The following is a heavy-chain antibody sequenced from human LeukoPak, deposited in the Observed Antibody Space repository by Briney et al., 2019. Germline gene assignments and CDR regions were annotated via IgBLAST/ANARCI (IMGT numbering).Heavy chain of an antibody. CDR1: GGSISSSSSY. Sequence: SETLSLTCTVSGGSISSSSSYWAWIRQPPGTGLEWIGNIYYSGSTYYSPSLKSRLTISVDTSKNQFSLNLTSVTAADTAVYYCARAMSIAARLQTIFDYWGQGTLVTVSS. CDR3: ARAMSIAARLQTIFDY. CDR2: IYYSGST. J-gene: IGHJ4*02. V-gene: IGHV4-39*01. D-gene: IGHD6-6*01.